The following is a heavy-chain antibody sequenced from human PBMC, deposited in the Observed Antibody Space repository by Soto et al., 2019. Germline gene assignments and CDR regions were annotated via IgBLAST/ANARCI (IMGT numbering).Heavy chain of an antibody. D-gene: IGHD5-12*01. CDR2: ISAYNGNT. CDR3: ASTDIVARSAAFDI. V-gene: IGHV1-18*01. Sequence: ASVKVSCKASGYTFTSYGISWVRQAPGQGLEWMGWISAYNGNTNYAQKLQGRVTMTTDTSTSTAYMELRSLRSDDTAVYYCASTDIVARSAAFDIWGQGTMVTVSS. J-gene: IGHJ3*02. CDR1: GYTFTSYG.